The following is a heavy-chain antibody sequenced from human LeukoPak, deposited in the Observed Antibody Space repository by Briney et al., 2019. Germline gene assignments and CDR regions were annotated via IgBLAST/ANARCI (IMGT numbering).Heavy chain of an antibody. D-gene: IGHD1-26*01. J-gene: IGHJ4*02. CDR2: ISSGPDRE. CDR3: ARIPTAGLTYYFDY. CDR1: GFNFRSFS. V-gene: IGHV3-48*01. Sequence: GGSLRLSCVASGFNFRSFSMNWVRQAPGKGLEWVSYISSGPDREHYADSVKGRFTISRDDDKKSLYLQMNSLTADDTAIYYCARIPTAGLTYYFDYWGQGSLVTVSS.